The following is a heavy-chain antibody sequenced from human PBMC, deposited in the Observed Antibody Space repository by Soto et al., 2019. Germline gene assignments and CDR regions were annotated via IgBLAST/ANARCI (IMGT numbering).Heavy chain of an antibody. CDR3: AKGRDTTSGTQIRPFDS. D-gene: IGHD1-1*01. J-gene: IGHJ4*02. CDR1: RFTFSSYA. CDR2: ISGSGGST. V-gene: IGHV3-23*01. Sequence: LGGSLRLSCTSHRFTFSSYAMSWVRQAPGKGLEWVSAISGSGGSTYYADSVKGRFTISRDNSDNTLYLQMNSLRAEDTAVYYCAKGRDTTSGTQIRPFDSWGQGTLVTDSS.